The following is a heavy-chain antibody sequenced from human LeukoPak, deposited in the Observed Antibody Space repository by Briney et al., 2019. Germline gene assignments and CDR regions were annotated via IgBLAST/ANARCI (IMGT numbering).Heavy chain of an antibody. Sequence: GASVKVSCKASGYTFTDYYMHWVRQAPGQGLEWMGWINPNSGGTNYAQKFQGRVTMTRDTSISTAYMELSRLRSDDTAVYYCARDASIVATIEDTEGLDYYYYYMDVWGKGTTVTVSS. V-gene: IGHV1-2*02. CDR3: ARDASIVATIEDTEGLDYYYYYMDV. J-gene: IGHJ6*03. CDR2: INPNSGGT. CDR1: GYTFTDYY. D-gene: IGHD5-12*01.